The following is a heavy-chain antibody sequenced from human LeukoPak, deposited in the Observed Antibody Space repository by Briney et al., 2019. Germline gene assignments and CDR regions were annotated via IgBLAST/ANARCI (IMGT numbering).Heavy chain of an antibody. CDR2: FSSSSPYI. D-gene: IGHD6-19*01. J-gene: IGHJ4*02. CDR1: GFTFSTYS. Sequence: GGPLRLSFAASGFTFSTYSMSWVGQAPGKGLDWVASFSSSSPYIYYVDSVKGRFTICRDNAKNSRDLQRNSLRAEEMAVYYCARHSSYKSGWGPFDYWGQGTLVTVSS. CDR3: ARHSSYKSGWGPFDY. V-gene: IGHV3-21*01.